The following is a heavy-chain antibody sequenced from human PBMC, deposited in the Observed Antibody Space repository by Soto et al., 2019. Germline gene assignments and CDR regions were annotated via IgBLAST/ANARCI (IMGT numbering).Heavy chain of an antibody. CDR3: ARRKGMAENYDYYGMDI. V-gene: IGHV1-3*01. CDR1: AYNCSTCS. Sequence: AASVKNSCKASAYNCSTCSMNWLRHAPGHSREWMGWINGATGQTISSQRFQETVTTTSDTYARTAYMELIGLRTGDTAAYSCARRKGMAENYDYYGMDIWGQGTTVTVSS. CDR2: INGATGQT. J-gene: IGHJ6*02. D-gene: IGHD3-22*01.